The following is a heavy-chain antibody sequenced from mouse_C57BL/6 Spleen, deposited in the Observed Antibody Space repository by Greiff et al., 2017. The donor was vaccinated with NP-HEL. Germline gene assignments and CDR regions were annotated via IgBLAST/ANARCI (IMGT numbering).Heavy chain of an antibody. CDR1: GYAFSSSW. D-gene: IGHD2-12*01. CDR3: ARTAYEFYFDY. J-gene: IGHJ2*01. CDR2: IYPGDGDT. V-gene: IGHV1-82*01. Sequence: QVQLQQSGPELVKPGASVKISCKASGYAFSSSWMNWVKQRPGKGLEWIGRIYPGDGDTNYNGKFKGKATLTADKSSSTAYMQLSSLTSEDSAVYFCARTAYEFYFDYWGQGTTLTVSS.